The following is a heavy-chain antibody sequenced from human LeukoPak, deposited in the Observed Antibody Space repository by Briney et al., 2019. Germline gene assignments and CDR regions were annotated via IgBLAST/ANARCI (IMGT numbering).Heavy chain of an antibody. CDR2: INHSGST. J-gene: IGHJ4*02. CDR3: ASYSSGYGYFDY. V-gene: IGHV4-34*01. Sequence: ETLSLTCTVSGGSISSYYWSWIRQPPGKGLEWIGEINHSGSTNYNPSLKSRVTISVDTSKNQFSLKLSSVTAADTAVYYCASYSSGYGYFDYWGQGTLVTVSS. D-gene: IGHD3-22*01. CDR1: GGSISSYY.